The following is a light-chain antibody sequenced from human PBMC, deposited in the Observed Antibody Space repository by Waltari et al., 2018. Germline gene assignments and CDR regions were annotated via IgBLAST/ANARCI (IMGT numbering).Light chain of an antibody. CDR2: EGS. CDR1: SSDVGGYNY. J-gene: IGLJ2*01. Sequence: QSALTQPASVSGSPGQSITISCTGTSSDVGGYNYVSWYQQHPGKAPKLMIYEGSNRPSGVSIRFSGSTSGNTASLTISGIQPEDEADYYCSSYASTITVVFGGGTKLTVL. CDR3: SSYASTITVV. V-gene: IGLV2-14*01.